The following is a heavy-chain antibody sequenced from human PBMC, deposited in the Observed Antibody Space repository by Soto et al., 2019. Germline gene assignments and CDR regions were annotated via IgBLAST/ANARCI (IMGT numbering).Heavy chain of an antibody. V-gene: IGHV3-23*01. CDR1: GFIFSSYT. J-gene: IGHJ4*02. CDR3: AKARCSSATCYVPDY. D-gene: IGHD2-2*01. Sequence: GGSLRLSCAASGFIFSSYTMSWVRQAPGKGLEWVSVISGSGGSPHHADSVQGRFTISRDNPKNTLYLQMNSLRAEDTAIYYCAKARCSSATCYVPDYWGQGTLVTVS. CDR2: ISGSGGSP.